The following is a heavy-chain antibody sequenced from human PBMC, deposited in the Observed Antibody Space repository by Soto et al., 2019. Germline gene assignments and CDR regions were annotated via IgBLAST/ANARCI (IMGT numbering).Heavy chain of an antibody. V-gene: IGHV3-23*01. CDR2: ISGSGGST. Sequence: GGSLRLSCAASGFTFSSYAMSWVRQAPGKGLEWVSAISGSGGSTYYADSVKGRFTISRDNSKNTLYLQMNSLRAEDTAVYYCAKDVAAAGLIYYYYYGMDVWGQGTTVTVS. CDR1: GFTFSSYA. CDR3: AKDVAAAGLIYYYYYGMDV. D-gene: IGHD6-13*01. J-gene: IGHJ6*02.